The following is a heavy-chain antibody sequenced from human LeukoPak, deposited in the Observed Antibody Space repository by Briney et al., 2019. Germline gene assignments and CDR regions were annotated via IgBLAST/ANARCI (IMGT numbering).Heavy chain of an antibody. CDR2: IIPIFGTA. CDR3: ASPKGVQYYDSSGYYNLDY. CDR1: GGTFSSYA. J-gene: IGHJ4*02. Sequence: SVKVSCKASGGTFSSYAISWVRQAPGQGLEWMGGIIPIFGTANYAQKFQGRVTITADESTSTAYMELSSLRSEDTAVYYCASPKGVQYYDSSGYYNLDYWGQGTLATVSS. V-gene: IGHV1-69*13. D-gene: IGHD3-22*01.